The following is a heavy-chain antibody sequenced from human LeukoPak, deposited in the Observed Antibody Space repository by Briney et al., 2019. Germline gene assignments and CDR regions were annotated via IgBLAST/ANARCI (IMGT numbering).Heavy chain of an antibody. V-gene: IGHV1-69*06. Sequence: SVKVSCKASGYSFTSNVISWVRQAPGQGLEWMGGIIPIFGTANYAQKFQGRVTITADKSTSTAYMELSSLRSEDTAVYYCARSYSSGWYSFDYWGQGTLVTVSS. CDR2: IIPIFGTA. D-gene: IGHD6-19*01. J-gene: IGHJ4*02. CDR1: GYSFTSNV. CDR3: ARSYSSGWYSFDY.